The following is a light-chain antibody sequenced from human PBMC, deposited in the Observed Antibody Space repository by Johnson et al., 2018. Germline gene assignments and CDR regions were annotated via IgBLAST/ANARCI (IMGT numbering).Light chain of an antibody. J-gene: IGLJ1*01. Sequence: SVLTQPPSVSAAPGQKVTISCSGSSSNIGNNYVSWYQQLPGTAPKLLIYENNKRPSGIPDRFSGSKSGTSATLGITGLQTGDEADYHCGTWDSSLSAGNVFGTGTKVTV. CDR1: SSNIGNNY. CDR2: ENN. V-gene: IGLV1-51*02. CDR3: GTWDSSLSAGNV.